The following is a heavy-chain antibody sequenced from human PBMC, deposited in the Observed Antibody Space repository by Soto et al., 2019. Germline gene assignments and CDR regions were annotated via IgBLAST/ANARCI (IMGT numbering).Heavy chain of an antibody. V-gene: IGHV1-18*04. Sequence: ASVKVSCKASGYTFTSYGISWVRQAPGQWLEWMGWISAYNGNTNYAQKLQGRVTMTTDTSTSTAYMELRSLRSDDTAVYYCARARRMTTVTLNYYYGMDVWGQGTTVTSP. CDR3: ARARRMTTVTLNYYYGMDV. J-gene: IGHJ6*02. CDR2: ISAYNGNT. D-gene: IGHD4-17*01. CDR1: GYTFTSYG.